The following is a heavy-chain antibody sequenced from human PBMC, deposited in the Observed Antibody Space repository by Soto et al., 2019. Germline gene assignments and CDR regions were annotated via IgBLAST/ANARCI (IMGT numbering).Heavy chain of an antibody. CDR1: GYNFTSHY. J-gene: IGHJ1*01. CDR2: MYPSGGRT. Sequence: ASVKVSCKASGYNFTSHYMHWVRQAPGQGLESMGIMYPSGGRTIYAQKFQGRVTITRDTSASTAYMELSSLRSEDTAVYYCARELYDSSGPRYFQHWGQGTLVTVSS. D-gene: IGHD3-22*01. V-gene: IGHV1-46*01. CDR3: ARELYDSSGPRYFQH.